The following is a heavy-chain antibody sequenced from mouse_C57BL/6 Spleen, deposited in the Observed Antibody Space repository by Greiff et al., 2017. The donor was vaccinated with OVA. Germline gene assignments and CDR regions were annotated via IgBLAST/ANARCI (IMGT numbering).Heavy chain of an antibody. CDR2: IDPSDSET. J-gene: IGHJ3*01. CDR3: FYYDYDGVAY. V-gene: IGHV1-52*01. CDR1: GYTFTSYW. D-gene: IGHD2-4*01. Sequence: QVQLQQPGAELVRPGSSVKLSCKASGYTFTSYWMHWVKQRPIQGLEWIGNIDPSDSETHYNQKFKDKATLTVDKSSSTAYMQLSSLTSEDSAVYDSFYYDYDGVAYWGQGTLVTVSA.